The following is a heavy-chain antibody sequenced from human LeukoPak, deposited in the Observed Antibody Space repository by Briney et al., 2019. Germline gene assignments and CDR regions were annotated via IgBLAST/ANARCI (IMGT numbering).Heavy chain of an antibody. J-gene: IGHJ4*02. CDR3: ARGSGWLPNN. Sequence: SETLSLTCTVSGGSINNYYCSWIRQPPGKGLEWIGHIYYSGSTNYNPSLKSRVTISVDTSNNQFSLKLSSVTAADTAVYYCARGSGWLPNNWGQAVLVTVSS. V-gene: IGHV4-59*01. CDR2: IYYSGST. D-gene: IGHD5-12*01. CDR1: GGSINNYY.